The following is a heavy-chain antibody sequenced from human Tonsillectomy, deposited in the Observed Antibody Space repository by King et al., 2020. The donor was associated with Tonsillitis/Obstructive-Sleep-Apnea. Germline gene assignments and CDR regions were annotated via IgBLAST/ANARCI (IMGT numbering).Heavy chain of an antibody. CDR1: GFTFSNAW. Sequence: VQLVESGGGLVKPGGSLRLSCAASGFTFSNAWMRWVRQAPGKGLEWVGRIKSKTDGGTKDYAAPVKGRFTISRDDSKNTLYLQMHSLKTEDTAVYYCTTTLRFLEWWSVAFDIWGQGTMVTVSS. D-gene: IGHD3-3*01. CDR2: IKSKTDGGTK. J-gene: IGHJ3*02. CDR3: TTTLRFLEWWSVAFDI. V-gene: IGHV3-15*01.